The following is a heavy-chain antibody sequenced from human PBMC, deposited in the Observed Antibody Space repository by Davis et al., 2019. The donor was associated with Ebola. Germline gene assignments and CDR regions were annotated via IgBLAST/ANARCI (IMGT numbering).Heavy chain of an antibody. CDR1: GLTLSDAW. D-gene: IGHD5-12*01. CDR3: TLRAT. Sequence: LSLTCAASGLTLSDAWMTWVRQAPGKGLEWVGRIKSKADGGTTDYAAPVKGRFNISRDDSKNKVFLQIDSLKTEDTAVYYCTLRATWGQGTLVTVSS. CDR2: IKSKADGGTT. V-gene: IGHV3-15*01. J-gene: IGHJ5*02.